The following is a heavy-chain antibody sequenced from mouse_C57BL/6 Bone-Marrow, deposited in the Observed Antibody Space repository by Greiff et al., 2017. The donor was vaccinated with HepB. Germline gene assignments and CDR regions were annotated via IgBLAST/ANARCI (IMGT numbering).Heavy chain of an antibody. CDR2: IWWDDDK. J-gene: IGHJ4*01. CDR1: GFSLSTFGMG. D-gene: IGHD2-5*01. CDR3: ARIAPYYSNFPYAMDY. V-gene: IGHV8-8*01. Sequence: QVTLKVSGPGILQPSQTLSLTCSFSGFSLSTFGMGVGWIRQPSGKGLEWLAHIWWDDDKYYNPALKSRLTISKDTSKNQVFLKIANVDTADTATYYCARIAPYYSNFPYAMDYWGQGTSVTVSS.